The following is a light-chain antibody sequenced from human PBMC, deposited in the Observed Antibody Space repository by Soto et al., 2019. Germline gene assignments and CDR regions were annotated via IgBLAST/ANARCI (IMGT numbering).Light chain of an antibody. Sequence: EIVLTQSPATLSVSPGERATLSCRASQSVSRHLAWYQQKPGQAPRLLIYETSTRATGVPARFSGSGSGTEFTLAISSLQSEDFAVYYCQQYNKWPLTFGGGTKVEIK. CDR2: ETS. J-gene: IGKJ4*01. CDR1: QSVSRH. CDR3: QQYNKWPLT. V-gene: IGKV3-15*01.